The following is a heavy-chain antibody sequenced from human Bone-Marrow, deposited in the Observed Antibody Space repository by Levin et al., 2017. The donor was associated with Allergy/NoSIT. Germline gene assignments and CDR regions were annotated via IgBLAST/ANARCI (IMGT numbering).Heavy chain of an antibody. CDR2: IYWDDEK. Sequence: GSGPTLVKLTQTLTLTCTFSGFSLSTSGVAVSWIRQPPGKALEWLGLIYWDDEKRYRPSLEGRLSITRDTSKSQVVLTMTDMDPVDTGTYYCAQRTVDLAGAMGVWGQGTTVTVS. D-gene: IGHD4-11*01. V-gene: IGHV2-5*02. CDR3: AQRTVDLAGAMGV. CDR1: GFSLSTSGVA. J-gene: IGHJ6*02.